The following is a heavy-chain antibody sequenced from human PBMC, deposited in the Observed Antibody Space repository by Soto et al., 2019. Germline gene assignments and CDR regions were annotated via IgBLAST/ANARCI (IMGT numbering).Heavy chain of an antibody. J-gene: IGHJ4*02. D-gene: IGHD1-1*01. CDR3: ARDPSWNHYFDY. CDR1: GFTFSSYA. V-gene: IGHV3-30-3*01. CDR2: ISYDGSNK. Sequence: GGSLRLSCAASGFTFSSYAMHWVRQAPGKGLEWVAVISYDGSNKYYADSVKGRFTISRDNSKNTLYLQMNSLRAEDTAVYYCARDPSWNHYFDYWGQGTLVTVSS.